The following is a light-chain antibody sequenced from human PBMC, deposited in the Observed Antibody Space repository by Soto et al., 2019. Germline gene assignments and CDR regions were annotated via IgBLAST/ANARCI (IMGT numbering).Light chain of an antibody. J-gene: IGKJ5*01. Sequence: DGRMTQSQSSLSASIGERVTMTCRASETISTFVNWYQHTPGKAPKLLIYAASRLQSGVPSRFSGSGSGTDFTLTINGLQPEDFASYYCQPSYNMSPITFGQGGRLAIK. V-gene: IGKV1-39*01. CDR3: QPSYNMSPIT. CDR2: AAS. CDR1: ETISTF.